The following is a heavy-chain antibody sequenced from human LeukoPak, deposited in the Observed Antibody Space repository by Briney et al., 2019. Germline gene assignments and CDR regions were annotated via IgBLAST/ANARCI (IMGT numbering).Heavy chain of an antibody. Sequence: GGSLRLSCAASGFTFSSYAMNWVRQAPGKGLEWVSAIGGSGSSRSCADSVKGRFAISRDNSKNTLYLQMNSLRAEDTAVYYCAKAPIKYTSSSDAFDIWGQGTMVTVSS. CDR3: AKAPIKYTSSSDAFDI. J-gene: IGHJ3*02. CDR2: IGGSGSSR. CDR1: GFTFSSYA. D-gene: IGHD6-6*01. V-gene: IGHV3-23*01.